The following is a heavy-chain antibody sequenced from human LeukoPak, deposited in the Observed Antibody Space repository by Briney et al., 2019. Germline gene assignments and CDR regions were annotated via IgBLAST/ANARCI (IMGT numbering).Heavy chain of an antibody. CDR3: ARVGYCSGGSCYSSPLFGY. CDR1: GGSISSYY. Sequence: SETLSLTCTVSGGSISSYYWSWIRQPPGKGLEWIGYIYYSGSTNYNPSLKSRVTISVDTSKNQFPLKLSSVTAADTAVYYCARVGYCSGGSCYSSPLFGYWGQGTLVTVSS. D-gene: IGHD2-15*01. CDR2: IYYSGST. J-gene: IGHJ4*02. V-gene: IGHV4-59*01.